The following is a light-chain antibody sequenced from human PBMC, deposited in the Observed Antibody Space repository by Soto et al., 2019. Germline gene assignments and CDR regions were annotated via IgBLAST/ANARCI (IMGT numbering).Light chain of an antibody. V-gene: IGKV3-11*01. J-gene: IGKJ5*01. Sequence: IVSSQSPAAVSLSPGERATLSCRASQSVSGYLAWYQQKPGQAPRLLIYDASNRVTGIPARFSGSGSGTDFTLTISSLEPEDFAVYYCQHRSNWSFGQGTRLEIK. CDR3: QHRSNWS. CDR1: QSVSGY. CDR2: DAS.